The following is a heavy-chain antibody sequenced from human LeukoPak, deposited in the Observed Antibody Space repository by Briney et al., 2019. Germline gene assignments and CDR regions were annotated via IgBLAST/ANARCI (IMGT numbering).Heavy chain of an antibody. CDR2: ISGSGGST. D-gene: IGHD3-10*01. V-gene: IGHV3-23*01. CDR1: GFTFSSYA. J-gene: IGHJ4*02. Sequence: GGSRRLSCAASGFTFSSYAMSWVRQAPGKGLEWVSAISGSGGSTYYADSVKGRFTISGDNSKNTLYLQMNSLRAEDTAVYYCAKAPGPFYGSGSYYTHFDYWGQGTLVTVSS. CDR3: AKAPGPFYGSGSYYTHFDY.